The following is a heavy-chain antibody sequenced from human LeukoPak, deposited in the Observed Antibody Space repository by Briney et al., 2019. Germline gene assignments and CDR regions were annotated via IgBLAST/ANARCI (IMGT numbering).Heavy chain of an antibody. CDR2: IIPIFGTA. V-gene: IGHV1-69*13. CDR3: ARDSSQWLVPDY. J-gene: IGHJ4*02. CDR1: AGTFSSYA. D-gene: IGHD6-19*01. Sequence: ASVKVSCKASAGTFSSYAISWVRQAPGQGREWMGGIIPIFGTANYAQKFQGRVKITADESTSPAYMELSSLRSEDPAVYYCARDSSQWLVPDYWGQGTLVTVS.